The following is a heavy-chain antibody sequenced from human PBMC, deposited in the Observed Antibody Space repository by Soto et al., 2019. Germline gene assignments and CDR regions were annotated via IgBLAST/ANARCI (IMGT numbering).Heavy chain of an antibody. J-gene: IGHJ4*02. V-gene: IGHV4-59*01. CDR3: ARVTLDFSSGHLDN. Sequence: ASETLSLTCTVSGGSISNYYWSWIRQPPGKGLEWIGYIYYTGATNYNPSLKSRVTISVDTSRNQFSLKLSSVTAADTAVYYCARVTLDFSSGHLDNWGQGTLVTVSS. CDR1: GGSISNYY. CDR2: IYYTGAT. D-gene: IGHD3-3*01.